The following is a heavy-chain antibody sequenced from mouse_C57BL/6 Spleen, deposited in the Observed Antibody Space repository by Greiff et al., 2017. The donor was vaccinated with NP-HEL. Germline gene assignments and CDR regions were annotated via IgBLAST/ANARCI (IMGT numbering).Heavy chain of an antibody. CDR1: GLNIKDDY. CDR3: TKGNYFDY. V-gene: IGHV14-4*01. J-gene: IGHJ2*01. CDR2: IDPENGDT. Sequence: EVKLLESGAELVRPGASVKLSCTASGLNIKDDYMHWVKQRPEQGLEWIGWIDPENGDTEYASKFQGKATITADTSSNTAYLQLSSLTSEDTAVYYCTKGNYFDYWGQGTTLTVSS.